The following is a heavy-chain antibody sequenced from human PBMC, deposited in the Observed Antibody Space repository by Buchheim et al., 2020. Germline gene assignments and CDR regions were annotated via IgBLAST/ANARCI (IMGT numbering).Heavy chain of an antibody. D-gene: IGHD6-19*01. CDR2: INPRSGST. CDR3: ASGIIVAGTYYYFGMDV. CDR1: GYTFTNYY. Sequence: QVQLAQSGAEVKKPGASVKVSCTASGYTFTNYYIHWVRQAPGQGLEWMGAINPRSGSTDCAQKFRGRLTMTRDTSTSTAYMELSSLRSEDAAVYYCASGIIVAGTYYYFGMDVWGKGT. V-gene: IGHV1-46*01. J-gene: IGHJ6*04.